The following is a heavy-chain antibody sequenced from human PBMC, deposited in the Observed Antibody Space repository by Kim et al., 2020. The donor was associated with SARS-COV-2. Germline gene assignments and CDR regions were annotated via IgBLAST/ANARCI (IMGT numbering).Heavy chain of an antibody. D-gene: IGHD3-22*01. J-gene: IGHJ4*02. V-gene: IGHV3-23*01. CDR3: AKGSRSSGYYVDN. CDR2: ITGSGDST. CDR1: GFTFSSYA. Sequence: GGSLRLSCTASGFTFSSYAMSWVRQAPGKGLEWVSDITGSGDSTYYADSVKGRFAISRDNYKNTLYLQMNSLRAEDAAVYYCAKGSRSSGYYVDNWGQGTLGTVSS.